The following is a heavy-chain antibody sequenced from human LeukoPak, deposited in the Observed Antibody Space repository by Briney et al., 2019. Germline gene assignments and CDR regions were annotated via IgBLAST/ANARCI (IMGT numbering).Heavy chain of an antibody. CDR1: GGSISSYY. V-gene: IGHV4-59*01. J-gene: IGHJ4*02. CDR2: IYYSGST. D-gene: IGHD3-22*01. Sequence: SETLSLTCTVSGGSISSYYWSWIRQPPRKGLEWIGYIYYSGSTNYNPSLKSRVTISVDTSKNQFFLKLSSVTAADTAVYYCARSYYYDSSGYSFDYWGQGTLVTVSS. CDR3: ARSYYYDSSGYSFDY.